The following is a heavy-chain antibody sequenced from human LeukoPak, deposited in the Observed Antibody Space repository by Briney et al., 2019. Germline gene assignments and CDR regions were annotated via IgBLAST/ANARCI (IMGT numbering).Heavy chain of an antibody. J-gene: IGHJ4*02. CDR1: GSMYNYY. CDR2: IHYNGIT. D-gene: IGHD1-26*01. CDR3: ARHISSGGTYAHFDY. Sequence: SETLSLTCTVSGSMYNYYWSWIRQPPGKGLEWIGYIHYNGITNYNPSLKTRVTMSLDTSKNQVSLNLNSVTAADTAVYYCARHISSGGTYAHFDYWGQGTLVTVSP. V-gene: IGHV4-59*08.